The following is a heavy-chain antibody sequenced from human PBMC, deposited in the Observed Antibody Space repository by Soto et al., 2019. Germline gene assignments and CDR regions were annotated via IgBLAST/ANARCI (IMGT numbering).Heavy chain of an antibody. J-gene: IGHJ4*02. D-gene: IGHD5-12*01. Sequence: AAVKVSCKASGYTFTGYYMHWVRQAPGQGXEWMGWINPNSGGTNYAQKFQGWVTMTRDTSISTAYMELSRLRSDDTAVYYCARDLRGYMWYSRYDGLGYFDYRGQGTLVTVST. CDR3: ARDLRGYMWYSRYDGLGYFDY. CDR1: GYTFTGYY. V-gene: IGHV1-2*04. CDR2: INPNSGGT.